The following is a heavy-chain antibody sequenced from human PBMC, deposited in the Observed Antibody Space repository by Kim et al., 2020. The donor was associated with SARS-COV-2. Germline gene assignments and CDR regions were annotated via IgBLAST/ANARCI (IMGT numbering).Heavy chain of an antibody. CDR3: ARDDGGSGSYYNPLRY. J-gene: IGHJ4*02. Sequence: ASVKVSCKASGYTFTTYAMHWVRQAPGQGLEWMGWINTNTGNPTYAQGFTGRFVFSLDTSVSTAYLQISSLKAEDTAVYYCARDDGGSGSYYNPLRYWGQGTLVTVSS. CDR1: GYTFTTYA. D-gene: IGHD3-10*01. CDR2: INTNTGNP. V-gene: IGHV7-4-1*02.